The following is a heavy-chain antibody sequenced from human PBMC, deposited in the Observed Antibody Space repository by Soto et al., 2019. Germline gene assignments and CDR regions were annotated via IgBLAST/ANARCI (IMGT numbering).Heavy chain of an antibody. J-gene: IGHJ5*02. CDR3: ARIPYYDSSGSFDP. Sequence: PSETLSLTCTVSGGSISSSSYYWGWIRQPPGKGLEWIGSIYYSGSTYYNPSLKSRVTISVDTSKNQFSLKLSSVTAADTAVYYCARIPYYDSSGSFDPWGQGTLVTVSS. CDR2: IYYSGST. CDR1: GGSISSSSYY. D-gene: IGHD3-22*01. V-gene: IGHV4-39*01.